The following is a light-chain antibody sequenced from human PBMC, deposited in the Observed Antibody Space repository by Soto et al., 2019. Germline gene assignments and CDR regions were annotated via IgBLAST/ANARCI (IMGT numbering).Light chain of an antibody. CDR3: CSYEGSYTDI. J-gene: IGLJ1*01. CDR1: NSDVGTFYF. CDR2: DVT. V-gene: IGLV2-11*01. Sequence: QSALTQPRSVSGSPGQSVTISCTGTNSDVGTFYFVSWYQQYPDKGPKLIIYDVTERPSGVPDRFSGSKSGNTASLTISGIQAEDEADYHCCSYEGSYTDIFGSGTKVTV.